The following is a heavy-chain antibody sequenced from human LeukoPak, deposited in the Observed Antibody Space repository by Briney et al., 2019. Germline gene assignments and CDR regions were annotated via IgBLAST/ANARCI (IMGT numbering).Heavy chain of an antibody. D-gene: IGHD3-22*01. V-gene: IGHV1-69*02. Sequence: SVKVSCKASGGTFSSYTISWVRQAPGQGLEWMGRIIPILGIANYAQKFQGRVTITADKSTSTAYMELSSLRSEDTAVYYCARGPDSSGYLYNWFDPWGQGTLVTVSS. CDR1: GGTFSSYT. J-gene: IGHJ5*02. CDR2: IIPILGIA. CDR3: ARGPDSSGYLYNWFDP.